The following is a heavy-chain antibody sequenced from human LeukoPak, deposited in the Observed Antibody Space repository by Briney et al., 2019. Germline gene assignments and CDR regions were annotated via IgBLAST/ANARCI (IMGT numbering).Heavy chain of an antibody. V-gene: IGHV1-46*01. J-gene: IGHJ6*02. CDR3: AREDVVLVDAVRYYYYGMDV. D-gene: IGHD2-8*01. CDR2: INPSGGST. Sequence: GASVKVSCKASGYNFISYYMHWVRQAPGQGLEWMGIINPSGGSTSYAQKFQDRVTMTRDTSTSTVYTELSSLKSEETAVYYCAREDVVLVDAVRYYYYGMDVWGQGTTVTVSS. CDR1: GYNFISYY.